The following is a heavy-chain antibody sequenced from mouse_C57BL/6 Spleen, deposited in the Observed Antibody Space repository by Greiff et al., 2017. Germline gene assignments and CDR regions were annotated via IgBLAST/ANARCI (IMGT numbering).Heavy chain of an antibody. J-gene: IGHJ3*01. CDR1: GYTFTSYW. V-gene: IGHV1-69*01. Sequence: QVQLQQPGAELVMPGASVKLSCKASGYTFTSYWMHWVKQRPGQGLEWIGEIDPSDSYTNYNQKFKGQSTLTVDKSSSTAYMQLSSLTAEDSAVYYCAREDSAGYGRFAYWGQGTLVTVSA. D-gene: IGHD3-2*02. CDR2: IDPSDSYT. CDR3: AREDSAGYGRFAY.